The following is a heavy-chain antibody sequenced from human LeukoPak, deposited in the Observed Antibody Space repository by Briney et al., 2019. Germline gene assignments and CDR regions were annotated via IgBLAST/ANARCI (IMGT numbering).Heavy chain of an antibody. D-gene: IGHD6-13*01. J-gene: IGHJ4*02. CDR3: AKSSVSSWNTVDY. Sequence: PGGSLRLSCVASGFTFSGHAMHWVRQAPGEGLEWVALTLYDGSNKKYADSVRGRFTISRDNSKNTLFLQMNSLRAEDTAVYYCAKSSVSSWNTVDYWGQGTLVTVSS. V-gene: IGHV3-30*18. CDR2: TLYDGSNK. CDR1: GFTFSGHA.